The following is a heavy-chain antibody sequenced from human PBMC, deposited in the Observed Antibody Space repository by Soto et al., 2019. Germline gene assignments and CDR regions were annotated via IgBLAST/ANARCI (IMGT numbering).Heavy chain of an antibody. CDR3: AKTFSHDLSSFDY. CDR2: ISGSGGST. D-gene: IGHD2-2*01. Sequence: GGSLSLSCAASGFTFSSYAMSWVRQAPGKGLEWVSAISGSGGSTYYADSVKGRFTISRDNSKNTLYLQMNSLRAEDTAVYYCAKTFSHDLSSFDYWGQGTLVTVSS. V-gene: IGHV3-23*01. J-gene: IGHJ4*02. CDR1: GFTFSSYA.